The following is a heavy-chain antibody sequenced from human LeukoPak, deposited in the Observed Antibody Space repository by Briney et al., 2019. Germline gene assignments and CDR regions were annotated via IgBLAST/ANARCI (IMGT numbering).Heavy chain of an antibody. D-gene: IGHD3/OR15-3a*01. CDR1: GLTFSNAW. Sequence: GGSLRLSCSVSGLTFSNAWMNWVRQAPGKGLEWVGRIKSKTDGGTTDYAAPVKGRFTISRDDSKNTLYLQMNSLKAEDTAVYYCTTAFSLPHWTMAGDFDYWGQGTLVTVSS. V-gene: IGHV3-15*01. J-gene: IGHJ4*02. CDR3: TTAFSLPHWTMAGDFDY. CDR2: IKSKTDGGTT.